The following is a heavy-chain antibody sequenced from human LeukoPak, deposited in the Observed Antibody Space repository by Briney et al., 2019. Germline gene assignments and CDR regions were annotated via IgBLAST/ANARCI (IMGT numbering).Heavy chain of an antibody. CDR1: GFTFSSYS. D-gene: IGHD6-6*01. CDR2: ISTRSRHI. Sequence: GSLRLSCTASGFTFSSYSMNWVRQAPGKGLEWVSSISTRSRHIYYADSVKGRFTISRDSGKNSLYLQMNSLRADDTAVYYCARDLTTSSTAYLHHWGQGTLVTVSS. V-gene: IGHV3-21*01. J-gene: IGHJ1*01. CDR3: ARDLTTSSTAYLHH.